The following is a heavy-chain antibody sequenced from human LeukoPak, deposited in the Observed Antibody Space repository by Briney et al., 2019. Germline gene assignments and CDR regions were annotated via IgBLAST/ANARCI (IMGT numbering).Heavy chain of an antibody. D-gene: IGHD3-3*01. J-gene: IGHJ4*01. V-gene: IGHV3-66*01. CDR2: IYSGGST. Sequence: GGSLRLSCAASGFTVSSNYMSWVRQAPGKGLEWVSVIYSGGSTYYADSVKGRFTISRDNSKNTLYLQMNSLRAEDTAVYYCASLWSLNGDFDYWGQEPWSPSPQ. CDR3: ASLWSLNGDFDY. CDR1: GFTVSSNY.